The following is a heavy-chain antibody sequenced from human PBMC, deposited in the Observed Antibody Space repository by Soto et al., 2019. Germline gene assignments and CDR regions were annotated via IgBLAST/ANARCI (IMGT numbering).Heavy chain of an antibody. Sequence: PSETLSLTCTVSGGSISSYYWSWIRQPPGKGLEWIGYIYYSGSTNYNPSLKSRVTISVDTSKNQFSLKLSSVTAADTAVYYCARGRKGDYYDSSGYQSKNYYYGMHAWGQGPTVTVSS. CDR2: IYYSGST. CDR1: GGSISSYY. CDR3: ARGRKGDYYDSSGYQSKNYYYGMHA. J-gene: IGHJ6*02. D-gene: IGHD3-22*01. V-gene: IGHV4-59*01.